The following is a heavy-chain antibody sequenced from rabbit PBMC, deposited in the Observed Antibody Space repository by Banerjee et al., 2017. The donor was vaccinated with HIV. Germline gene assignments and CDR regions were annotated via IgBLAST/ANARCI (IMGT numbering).Heavy chain of an antibody. J-gene: IGHJ4*01. CDR1: GIDFSTYYY. D-gene: IGHD1-1*01. CDR2: IYTTTGSS. Sequence: QQQLEESGGGLVKPGGTLTLTCKASGIDFSTYYYMCWIRQAPGKGLELIACIYTTTGSSWYVSWVNGRFTISRSTSLSTVDLKMTSLTAADTATYFCVRARPYPFVLWGQGTLVTVS. CDR3: VRARPYPFVL. V-gene: IGHV1S43*01.